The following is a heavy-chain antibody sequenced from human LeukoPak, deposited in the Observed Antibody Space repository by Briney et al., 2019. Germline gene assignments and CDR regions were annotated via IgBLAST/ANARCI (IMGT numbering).Heavy chain of an antibody. CDR2: IYHSGST. D-gene: IGHD6-19*01. J-gene: IGHJ4*02. Sequence: SETLSLTCTVSGYSISSGYYWGWIRQPPGKGLEWIGSIYHSGSTYYNPSLKSRVTISVDTSKNQFSLKLSSVTAADTAVYYCARERSGWQYYFDYWGQGTLVTVSS. V-gene: IGHV4-38-2*02. CDR3: ARERSGWQYYFDY. CDR1: GYSISSGYY.